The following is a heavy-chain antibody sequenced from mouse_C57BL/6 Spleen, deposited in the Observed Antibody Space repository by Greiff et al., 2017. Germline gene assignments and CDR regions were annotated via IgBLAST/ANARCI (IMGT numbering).Heavy chain of an antibody. Sequence: EVQLQESGPELVKPGASVKIPCKASGYTFTDYNMDWVKQSHGKSLEWIGDINPNNGGTIYNQKFKGKATLTVDKSSSTAYMELRSLTSEDTAVYYCARLLDYYAMDYWGQGTSVTVSS. J-gene: IGHJ4*01. CDR3: ARLLDYYAMDY. CDR1: GYTFTDYN. V-gene: IGHV1-18*01. CDR2: INPNNGGT.